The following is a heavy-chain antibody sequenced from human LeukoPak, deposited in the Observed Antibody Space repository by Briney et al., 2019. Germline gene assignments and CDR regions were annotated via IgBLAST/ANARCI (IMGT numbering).Heavy chain of an antibody. Sequence: GGSLRLSCAASGFTFSSYAMSWVRQAPGKGLEWVSYISGSGTTIYYADSVKGRFTISRDNTKNSLNLQMNSLRAEDSAAYYCASRYCSGGSCYFDYWGQGTLVTVSS. CDR1: GFTFSSYA. J-gene: IGHJ4*02. D-gene: IGHD2-15*01. CDR2: ISGSGTTI. CDR3: ASRYCSGGSCYFDY. V-gene: IGHV3-48*04.